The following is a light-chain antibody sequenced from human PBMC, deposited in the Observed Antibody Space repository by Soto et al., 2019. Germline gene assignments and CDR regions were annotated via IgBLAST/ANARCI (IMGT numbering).Light chain of an antibody. CDR3: PAYLIYV. Sequence: DIRVGQDRRSLSPPVGDKVNITCRARQSINTWLAWYQQKPGKAPKLLIYKASSLESGVPTRFSGSGSGTDFTLTISSLQPEDFASNYCPAYLIYVFAPGTKLAIK. V-gene: IGKV1-5*03. CDR1: QSINTW. CDR2: KAS. J-gene: IGKJ3*01.